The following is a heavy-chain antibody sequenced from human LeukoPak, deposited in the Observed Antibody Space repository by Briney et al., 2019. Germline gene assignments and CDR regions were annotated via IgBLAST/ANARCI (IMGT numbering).Heavy chain of an antibody. CDR3: AKGTVRSCSGPSCYPLDS. J-gene: IGHJ4*02. CDR1: GFTFSSYA. D-gene: IGHD2-15*01. V-gene: IGHV3-23*01. Sequence: GGSLRLSCAASGFTFSSYAMTWVRQAPVKGLEWLSVVTDAGGNTYHADSVKGRFTISRDNSKNTVYLEMNSLRVEDTAVYYCAKGTVRSCSGPSCYPLDSWGQGTLVTVSS. CDR2: VTDAGGNT.